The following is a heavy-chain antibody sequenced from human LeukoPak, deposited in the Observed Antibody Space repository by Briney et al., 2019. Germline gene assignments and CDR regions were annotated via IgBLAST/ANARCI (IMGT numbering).Heavy chain of an antibody. V-gene: IGHV1-2*02. CDR1: GYTFTGYY. J-gene: IGHJ4*02. CDR3: ARGEWFGELSWFDY. D-gene: IGHD3-10*01. Sequence: ASVKVSFKASGYTFTGYYMQWVRQAPGQGLEWMGWINPNSGVTNYAQKFQGRVTMTRDTSISTAYMELSRLRSDDTAVYYCARGEWFGELSWFDYWGQGTLVTVSS. CDR2: INPNSGVT.